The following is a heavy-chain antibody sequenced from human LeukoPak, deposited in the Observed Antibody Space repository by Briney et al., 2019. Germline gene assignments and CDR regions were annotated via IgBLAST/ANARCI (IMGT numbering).Heavy chain of an antibody. J-gene: IGHJ4*02. CDR3: ARGQQWLEAFDY. CDR2: INPNSGVT. CDR1: GYTSTGYY. V-gene: IGHV1-2*02. D-gene: IGHD6-19*01. Sequence: GASVKVSCKASGYTSTGYYMHWVRQAPGQGLEWMGWINPNSGVTHYPQKFQGRVTMTRDTSIRTAYMEVSSLRSDDTAVYYCARGQQWLEAFDYWGQGTLVTVSS.